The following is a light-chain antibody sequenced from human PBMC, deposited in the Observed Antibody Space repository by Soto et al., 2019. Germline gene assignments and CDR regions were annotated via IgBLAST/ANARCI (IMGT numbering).Light chain of an antibody. V-gene: IGKV3-15*01. J-gene: IGKJ1*01. Sequence: EIVVTQSPATLSVSPGERVTLSCRASQSVSSSLAWYQQRPGQAPRLLIYDTSTRAAGIAARFSGSGSGTEFTLPISSLQSEDSSVDYCQQYVNWPPGAFGRGTTVEIK. CDR3: QQYVNWPPGA. CDR2: DTS. CDR1: QSVSSS.